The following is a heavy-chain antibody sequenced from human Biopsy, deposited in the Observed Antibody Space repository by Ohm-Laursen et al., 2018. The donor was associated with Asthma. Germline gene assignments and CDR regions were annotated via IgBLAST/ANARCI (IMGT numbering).Heavy chain of an antibody. V-gene: IGHV4-39*02. Sequence: SETLSLTCPVSADSISSNNFYWGWIRQPPGKGLEWIGESDHRGNTNINPTLKSRVTISKDKTANEFSLKMRSVTAADTAIYYCARGPEWSGLDIWGQGTTVTVSS. CDR3: ARGPEWSGLDI. CDR1: ADSISSNNFY. D-gene: IGHD3-3*01. J-gene: IGHJ6*02. CDR2: SDHRGNT.